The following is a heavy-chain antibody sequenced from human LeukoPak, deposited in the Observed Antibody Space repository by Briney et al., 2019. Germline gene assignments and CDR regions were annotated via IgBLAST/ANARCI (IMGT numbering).Heavy chain of an antibody. CDR2: XXGXX. D-gene: IGHD2-21*01. V-gene: IGHV4-61*03. J-gene: IGHJ4*02. Sequence: ASETLSLTCIVSGGXXSSDIYHWSWIRQAPGXXLEWVGXXGXXXYXXXXXXRXXXSXXXSKNHFTLSLNSVTAADTAVYYCATYYVGVGGRGHWGPGTLVTVSS. CDR1: GGXXSSDIYH. CDR3: ATYYVGVGGRGH.